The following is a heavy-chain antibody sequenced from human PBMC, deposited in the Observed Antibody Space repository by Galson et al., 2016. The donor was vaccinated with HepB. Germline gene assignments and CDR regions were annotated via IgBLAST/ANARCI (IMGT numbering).Heavy chain of an antibody. J-gene: IGHJ4*02. CDR3: ARGSYSRGHD. V-gene: IGHV3-53*01. D-gene: IGHD3-10*01. Sequence: SLRLSCAASGLNVTSDYMHWVRQAPGKGLEWISVIYNGGTTFYADSVKGRFTISRDISKNTIYLQMSSLRAEDTALYFCARGSYSRGHDWGQGTLVTVSS. CDR2: IYNGGTT. CDR1: GLNVTSDY.